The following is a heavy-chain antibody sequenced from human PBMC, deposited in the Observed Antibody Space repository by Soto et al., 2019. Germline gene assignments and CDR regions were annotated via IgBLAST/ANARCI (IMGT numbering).Heavy chain of an antibody. CDR2: IYYSGST. J-gene: IGHJ5*02. CDR3: ARHPSDFWFDP. D-gene: IGHD2-21*02. CDR1: GGSISSSSYF. V-gene: IGHV4-39*01. Sequence: QLQLQESGPGLVKPSETLSLTCSVSGGSISSSSYFWGWRRQPPGKGLEWIGSIYYSGSTYYNPSRKSRVTVYVDPCKSQFSMKLSSVTAADPGVYYCARHPSDFWFDPWGQGTLVPVSS.